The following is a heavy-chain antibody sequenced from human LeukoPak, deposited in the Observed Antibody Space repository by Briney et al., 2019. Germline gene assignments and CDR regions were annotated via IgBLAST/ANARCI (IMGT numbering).Heavy chain of an antibody. D-gene: IGHD6-13*01. Sequence: AGRSVRLSCAASGFTFSSYSMNWVRQAPGKGLEWVSSISSSSSYIYYADSEKGRFTISRDNAKNSLYLQMNSLRAEDTAVYYCARDEGSSDNSSWRNEARDYWGQGTLVTVSS. J-gene: IGHJ4*02. CDR2: ISSSSSYI. CDR1: GFTFSSYS. V-gene: IGHV3-21*01. CDR3: ARDEGSSDNSSWRNEARDY.